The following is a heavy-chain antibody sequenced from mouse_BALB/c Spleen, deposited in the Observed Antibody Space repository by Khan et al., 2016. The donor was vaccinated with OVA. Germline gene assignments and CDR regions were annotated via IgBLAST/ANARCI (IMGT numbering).Heavy chain of an antibody. CDR2: IKCSGST. J-gene: IGHJ2*01. Sequence: EVQLQESGPGLVKPSQSLSLTCTVTGYAITSDYAWNWIRQFPGNKLEWMGYIKCSGSTSYNPSLKSRISLTRDTSNNQFFLQLKSVTSEDTATYYCARSGTISTVVVTDFDFWGQGTTLTVSS. D-gene: IGHD1-1*01. V-gene: IGHV3-2*02. CDR3: ARSGTISTVVVTDFDF. CDR1: GYAITSDYA.